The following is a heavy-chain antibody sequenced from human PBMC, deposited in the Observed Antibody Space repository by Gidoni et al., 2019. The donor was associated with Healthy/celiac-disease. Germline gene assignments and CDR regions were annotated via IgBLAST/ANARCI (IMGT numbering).Heavy chain of an antibody. CDR1: GLTLSSYA. CDR2: ISGSGGST. V-gene: IGHV3-23*01. D-gene: IGHD3-3*01. J-gene: IGHJ4*02. Sequence: EVQLLESGGGLVQPRGALRLSWAASGLTLSSYAMSWVRQAPGKGLWWVSAISGSGGSTYYADSVKGRFTISRDNSKNTLSLQMNSLRAEDTAVYYCAKEEWLFLGVKYFDYWGQGTLVTVSS. CDR3: AKEEWLFLGVKYFDY.